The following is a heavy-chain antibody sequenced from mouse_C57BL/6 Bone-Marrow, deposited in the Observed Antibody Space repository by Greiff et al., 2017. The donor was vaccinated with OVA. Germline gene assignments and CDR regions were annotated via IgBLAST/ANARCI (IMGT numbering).Heavy chain of an antibody. CDR3: ARGLPDWYFDV. Sequence: QVQLQQPGAELVKPGASVKLSCKASGYTFTSYWMHWVQQRPGRGLEWIGRIDPKSGGTTYNETFKSKATLTVDKPSSTAYMQLSSLTSEDSAVYYGARGLPDWYFDVWGTGTSVTVSS. CDR2: IDPKSGGT. V-gene: IGHV1-72*01. CDR1: GYTFTSYW. J-gene: IGHJ1*03.